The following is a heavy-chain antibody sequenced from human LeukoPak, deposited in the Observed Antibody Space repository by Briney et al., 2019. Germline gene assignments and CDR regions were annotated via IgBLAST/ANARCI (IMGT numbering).Heavy chain of an antibody. CDR3: ARANRLAATSPDY. CDR1: GFTFSSYA. J-gene: IGHJ4*02. CDR2: ISYDGSNK. D-gene: IGHD2-15*01. Sequence: GGSLRLSRAASGFTFSSYAMHWVRQAPGKGLEWVAVISYDGSNKYYADSVKGRFTISRDNSKNTLYLQMNSLRAEDTAVYYCARANRLAATSPDYWGQGTLVTVSS. V-gene: IGHV3-30*14.